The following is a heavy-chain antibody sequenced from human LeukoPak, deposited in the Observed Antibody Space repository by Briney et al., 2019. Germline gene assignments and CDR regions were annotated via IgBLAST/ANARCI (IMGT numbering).Heavy chain of an antibody. D-gene: IGHD2-2*01. V-gene: IGHV4-59*01. CDR3: ARAGGYCSSTSCYGDYYYYYYMDV. Sequence: SETLSLTCTVSGGSISSYYRSWIRQPPGKGLEWIGYIYYSGSTNYNPSLKSRVTISVDTSKNQFSLKLSSVTAADTAVYYCARAGGYCSSTSCYGDYYYYYYMDVWGKGTTVTVSS. J-gene: IGHJ6*03. CDR2: IYYSGST. CDR1: GGSISSYY.